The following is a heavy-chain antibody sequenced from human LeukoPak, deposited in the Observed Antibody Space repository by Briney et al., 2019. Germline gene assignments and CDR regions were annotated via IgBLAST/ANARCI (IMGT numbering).Heavy chain of an antibody. V-gene: IGHV4-4*07. CDR1: GGSISSYY. CDR3: ARDKLLWFGELLPCDY. CDR2: IYTSGST. Sequence: PSETLSLTCTVSGGSISSYYWSWIRQPAGKGLEWIGRIYTSGSTNYNPSLKSRDTMSVDTSKNQFSLKLSSVTAADTAVYYCARDKLLWFGELLPCDYWGQGTLVTVSS. J-gene: IGHJ4*02. D-gene: IGHD3-10*01.